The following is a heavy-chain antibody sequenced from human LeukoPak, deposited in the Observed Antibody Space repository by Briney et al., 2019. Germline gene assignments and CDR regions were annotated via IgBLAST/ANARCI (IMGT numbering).Heavy chain of an antibody. CDR1: GFTFSSYA. V-gene: IGHV3-21*01. CDR2: IIISGDYM. Sequence: GGSLRLSCAVSGFTFSSYAMNWVRQAPGKGLEWVSSIIISGDYMFYADSVKGRFTISRDNAKNSLYLQMSSLRDEDTAVYYCAREGTGAVDDAFDIWGQGTMVTVSS. CDR3: AREGTGAVDDAFDI. D-gene: IGHD7-27*01. J-gene: IGHJ3*02.